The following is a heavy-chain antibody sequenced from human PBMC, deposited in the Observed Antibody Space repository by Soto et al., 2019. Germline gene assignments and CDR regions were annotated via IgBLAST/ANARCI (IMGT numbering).Heavy chain of an antibody. D-gene: IGHD6-6*01. J-gene: IGHJ6*02. V-gene: IGHV6-1*01. CDR1: GDSVSSNSAA. CDR3: AREWALYSSSSPNYYYYGMDV. CDR2: TYYRSKWYN. Sequence: SQTLSLTCAISGDSVSSNSAAWNWIRQSPSRGLEWLGRTYYRSKWYNDYAVSVKSRITINPDTSKNQFSLQLNSVTPEDTAVYYCAREWALYSSSSPNYYYYGMDVWGQGTTVTAP.